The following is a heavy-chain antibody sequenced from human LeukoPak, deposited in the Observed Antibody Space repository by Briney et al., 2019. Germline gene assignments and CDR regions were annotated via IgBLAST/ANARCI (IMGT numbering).Heavy chain of an antibody. CDR2: ISAYNGNT. J-gene: IGHJ4*02. CDR1: GYTFTSYG. D-gene: IGHD2-15*01. V-gene: IGHV1-18*01. CDR3: ARVPSGGPFDY. Sequence: ASVKVSCKASGYTFTSYGISWVRQAPGQGLEWMGWISAYNGNTNYAQRLQGRVTMTTDTSTSTVYMELRSLTSDDTAVYYCARVPSGGPFDYWGQGTLVTVSS.